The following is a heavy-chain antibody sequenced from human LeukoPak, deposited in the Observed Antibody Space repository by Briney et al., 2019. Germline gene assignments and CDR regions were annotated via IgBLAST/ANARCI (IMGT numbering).Heavy chain of an antibody. J-gene: IGHJ5*02. D-gene: IGHD3-10*01. CDR2: INHSGST. CDR3: SRGLRRRFVMVRGVGFDP. V-gene: IGHV4-34*01. Sequence: SETLSLPCAVYGGSFSGYYWRWIRQPPGKGLECIGEINHSGSTNYNPSLKSRVTISVDTSKNQLSLKLSAVTAADTAVYYCSRGLRRRFVMVRGVGFDPWGQETLVTVSS. CDR1: GGSFSGYY.